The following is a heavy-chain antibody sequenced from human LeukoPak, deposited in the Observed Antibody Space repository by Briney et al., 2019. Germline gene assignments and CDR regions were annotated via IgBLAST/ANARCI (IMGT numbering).Heavy chain of an antibody. J-gene: IGHJ4*02. CDR3: AKDTGGSGSYPEGHFDY. V-gene: IGHV3-30*02. D-gene: IGHD3-10*01. Sequence: GGSLRLSCAASGFTFSSYGMHWVRQAPGKGLEWVAFIRYDGSNKYYADSVKGRFTISRDNSKNTLYLQMNSLRAEDTAVYYCAKDTGGSGSYPEGHFDYWGQGTLVTVSS. CDR1: GFTFSSYG. CDR2: IRYDGSNK.